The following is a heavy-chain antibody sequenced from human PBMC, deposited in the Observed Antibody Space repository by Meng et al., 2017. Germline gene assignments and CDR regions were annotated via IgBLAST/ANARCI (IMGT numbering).Heavy chain of an antibody. Sequence: QVQYRQWGAGVLKPSEPLSLTWAAYGGSFSGYYWSWIRQPPGKGLWWIGEINHSGSTNYNPSLKSRVTISVDTSKNQFSLKLSSVTAADTAVYYCARGLAARYSYYYGSGSYYQNWFDPWGQGTLVTVSS. D-gene: IGHD3-10*01. V-gene: IGHV4-34*01. CDR2: INHSGST. J-gene: IGHJ5*02. CDR3: ARGLAARYSYYYGSGSYYQNWFDP. CDR1: GGSFSGYY.